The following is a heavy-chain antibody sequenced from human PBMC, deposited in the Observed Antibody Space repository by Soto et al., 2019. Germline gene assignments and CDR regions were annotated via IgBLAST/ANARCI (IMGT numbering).Heavy chain of an antibody. CDR3: ARTGYCSGGSCQGGWFDP. Sequence: QVQLVQSGAEVKKPGSSVKVSCKASGGTFSSYAISWVRQAPGQGLEWMGGIIPIFGTANYAQKFQGRVTITGDESTSTAYMELSSLRSEDTAVYYCARTGYCSGGSCQGGWFDPWGQGTLVTVSS. V-gene: IGHV1-69*01. J-gene: IGHJ5*02. D-gene: IGHD2-15*01. CDR2: IIPIFGTA. CDR1: GGTFSSYA.